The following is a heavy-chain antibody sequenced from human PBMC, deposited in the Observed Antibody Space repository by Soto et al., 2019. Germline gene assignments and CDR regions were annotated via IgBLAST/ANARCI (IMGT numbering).Heavy chain of an antibody. D-gene: IGHD3-22*01. Sequence: GGSLRLSCAASGFTFSSYAMHWVRQAPGKGLEWVAVISYDGSNKYYADSVKGRFTISRDNSKNTLYLQMNSLGAEDTAVYYCARGSSGYYYIGIRYYGMDVWGQGTTVTVSS. CDR2: ISYDGSNK. V-gene: IGHV3-30-3*01. J-gene: IGHJ6*02. CDR3: ARGSSGYYYIGIRYYGMDV. CDR1: GFTFSSYA.